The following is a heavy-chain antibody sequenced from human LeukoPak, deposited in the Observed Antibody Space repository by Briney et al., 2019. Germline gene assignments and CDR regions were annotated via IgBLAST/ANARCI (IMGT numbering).Heavy chain of an antibody. J-gene: IGHJ5*02. Sequence: VCSLRLSCAASGFTFSSYAMIWVRQAPGKGLEWVSIISSSGDSTYYADSVKGRFTFSRDNSKNTLSLQMSSLGADDTAVYYCAKVGTIETTEELNWFDPWGQGTLVTVSS. CDR2: ISSSGDST. D-gene: IGHD4-11*01. CDR3: AKVGTIETTEELNWFDP. V-gene: IGHV3-23*01. CDR1: GFTFSSYA.